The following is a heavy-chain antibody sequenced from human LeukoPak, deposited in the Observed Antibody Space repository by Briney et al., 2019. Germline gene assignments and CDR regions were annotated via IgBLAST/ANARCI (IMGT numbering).Heavy chain of an antibody. V-gene: IGHV3-43*02. CDR2: ISGDGGST. J-gene: IGHJ4*02. D-gene: IGHD6-19*01. CDR1: GFTFDGYA. Sequence: GGSLRLSCAASGFTFDGYAMHWVRQTPGKGLEWVSLISGDGGSTYFADSVKGRFTVSRDNSKNSLYLQMNSLRPEDTALYYCAKVPSSASGWYRFDYWGQGTLVTVSS. CDR3: AKVPSSASGWYRFDY.